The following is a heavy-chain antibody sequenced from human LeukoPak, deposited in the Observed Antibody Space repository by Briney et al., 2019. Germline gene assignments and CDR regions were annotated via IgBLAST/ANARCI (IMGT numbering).Heavy chain of an antibody. CDR2: IWSDGGHK. D-gene: IGHD2-2*01. Sequence: PGGSLRLSCAASEFTFSTYGMHWVRQAPGKGLEWVAFIWSDGGHKYYSDSVKGRFTISRDNSKSTLYLQMNSLRAEDTAVYYCAKSEVVVPASMGIDAFDIWGQGTMVTVSS. J-gene: IGHJ3*02. V-gene: IGHV3-30*02. CDR3: AKSEVVVPASMGIDAFDI. CDR1: EFTFSTYG.